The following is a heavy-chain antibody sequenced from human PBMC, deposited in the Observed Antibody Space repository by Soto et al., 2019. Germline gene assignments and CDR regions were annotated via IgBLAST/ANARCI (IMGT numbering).Heavy chain of an antibody. Sequence: QVQLQESGPGLVMPSQTLSLTCTVSGGSINSGDYYWSWIRQPPGKGLEWIGNIYYSGRTYYNPSLKSRLTISVDTSNNQFSLKLISVTAADTAVHYCARCIAASDAFDIWGHGTMVTV. D-gene: IGHD6-13*01. V-gene: IGHV4-30-4*01. J-gene: IGHJ3*02. CDR3: ARCIAASDAFDI. CDR2: IYYSGRT. CDR1: GGSINSGDYY.